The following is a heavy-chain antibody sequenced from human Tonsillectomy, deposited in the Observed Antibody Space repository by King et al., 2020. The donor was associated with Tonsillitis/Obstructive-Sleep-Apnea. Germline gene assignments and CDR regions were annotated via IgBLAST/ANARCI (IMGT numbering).Heavy chain of an antibody. V-gene: IGHV4-39*01. CDR1: GGSISSSSYY. Sequence: QLQESGPGLVKPSETLSLTCTVSGGSISSSSYYWGWIRQPPGKGLEWIGSIYYSGSTYYNPSLKSRVTISVDTSKNQFSLKLSSVTAADTAVYYCARHEDSRYYYGSGKAARGNYDFDYWGQGTLVTVSS. D-gene: IGHD3-10*01. J-gene: IGHJ4*02. CDR2: IYYSGST. CDR3: ARHEDSRYYYGSGKAARGNYDFDY.